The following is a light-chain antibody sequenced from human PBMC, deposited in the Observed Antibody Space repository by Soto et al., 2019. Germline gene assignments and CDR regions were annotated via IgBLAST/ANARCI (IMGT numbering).Light chain of an antibody. V-gene: IGKV3-15*01. CDR3: QQYYNTIT. Sequence: IVLTQSPGTLSLSPGERATLSCRASQSVSRYLAWYQQKPGQAPRLLIHGATTRATGIPARFSGSGSGTEFTLTISSLQAEDVALYYCQQYYNTITFGGGTKVDIK. CDR2: GAT. J-gene: IGKJ4*01. CDR1: QSVSRY.